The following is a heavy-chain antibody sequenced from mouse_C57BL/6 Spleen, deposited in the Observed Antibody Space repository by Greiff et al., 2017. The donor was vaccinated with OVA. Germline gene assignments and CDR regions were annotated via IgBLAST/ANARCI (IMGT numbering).Heavy chain of an antibody. CDR2: IRSKSNNYAT. CDR1: GFSFNTYA. J-gene: IGHJ3*01. D-gene: IGHD2-4*01. V-gene: IGHV10-1*01. Sequence: EVQLVESGGGLVQPKGSLKLSCAASGFSFNTYAMNWVRQAPGKGLEWVARIRSKSNNYATYYADSVKDRFTISRDDSESMLYLQMNNLKTEDTAMYYCVRPYDYDGAWFAYWGQGTLVTVSA. CDR3: VRPYDYDGAWFAY.